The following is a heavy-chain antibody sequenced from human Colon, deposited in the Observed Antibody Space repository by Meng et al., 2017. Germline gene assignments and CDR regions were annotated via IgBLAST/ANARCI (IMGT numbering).Heavy chain of an antibody. CDR2: AYYTWST. Sequence: AQPSEARTGLVQPSETLSLTCNVLGSPVTTHYWHGSRQTPGQRLDGIGYAYYTWSTNYNPSLQSRATIFVDTSKNQFSLSLTSVTGADTAVYYCARERVVGFLDSWGQGTLVTVSS. V-gene: IGHV4-59*02. J-gene: IGHJ4*02. D-gene: IGHD1-26*01. CDR3: ARERVVGFLDS. CDR1: GSPVTTHY.